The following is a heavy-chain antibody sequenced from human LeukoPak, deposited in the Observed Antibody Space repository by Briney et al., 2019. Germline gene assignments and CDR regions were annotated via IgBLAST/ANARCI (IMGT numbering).Heavy chain of an antibody. J-gene: IGHJ4*02. V-gene: IGHV1-18*01. CDR3: ARDTPTYYDFWSGYHHFDY. CDR2: ISAYNGNT. Sequence: ASVKVSCKASGYTFTSYGISWVRQAPGQGLEWMGWISAYNGNTNYAQKLQGRVTMTTDTSTSTAYIELRSLRSDDTAVYYCARDTPTYYDFWSGYHHFDYWGQGTLVTVSS. D-gene: IGHD3-3*01. CDR1: GYTFTSYG.